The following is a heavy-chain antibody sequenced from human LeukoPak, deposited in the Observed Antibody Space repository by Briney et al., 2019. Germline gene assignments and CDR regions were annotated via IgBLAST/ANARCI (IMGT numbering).Heavy chain of an antibody. V-gene: IGHV3-9*01. CDR3: AKEPRRYYGSGIKY. J-gene: IGHJ4*02. CDR2: ISWNSGSI. Sequence: GGSLRLSCAASEFTFDDYAMHWVRQAPGKGLEWVSGISWNSGSIGYADSVKGRFTISRDNAKNSLYLQMNSLRAEDTALYYCAKEPRRYYGSGIKYWGQGTLVTVSS. CDR1: EFTFDDYA. D-gene: IGHD3-10*01.